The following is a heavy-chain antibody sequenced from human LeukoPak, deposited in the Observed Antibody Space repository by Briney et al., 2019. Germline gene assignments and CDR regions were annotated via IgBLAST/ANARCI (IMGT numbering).Heavy chain of an antibody. CDR3: ARLVYSNYVDY. D-gene: IGHD4-11*01. CDR1: GGSISSSSYY. J-gene: IGHJ4*02. Sequence: SETLSLTCTVSGGSISSSSYYWGWIRQPPGKGLEWIGSIYYSGSTYYNPSLKSRVTISVDTSKNQFSLKLSSVTAADTAVYYCARLVYSNYVDYWGRGTLVTVSS. CDR2: IYYSGST. V-gene: IGHV4-39*01.